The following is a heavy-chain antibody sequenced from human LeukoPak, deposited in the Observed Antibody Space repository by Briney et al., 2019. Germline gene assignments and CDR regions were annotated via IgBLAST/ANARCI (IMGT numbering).Heavy chain of an antibody. CDR3: ARQSRIRYTSGWFQVWDDAFDI. CDR1: GYTFTNYG. CDR2: INTYNGNT. D-gene: IGHD6-19*01. V-gene: IGHV1-18*01. J-gene: IGHJ3*02. Sequence: ASVKVSCKVFGYTFTNYGITWVRQAPGQGLEWMGWINTYNGNTNYAQNLQGRVTMTTDTSTSTAYMELRSLRSDDTALYYCARQSRIRYTSGWFQVWDDAFDIWGQGTMVTVSS.